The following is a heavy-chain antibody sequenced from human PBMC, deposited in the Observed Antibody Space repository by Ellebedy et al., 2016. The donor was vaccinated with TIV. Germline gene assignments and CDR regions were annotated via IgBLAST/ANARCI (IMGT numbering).Heavy chain of an antibody. D-gene: IGHD2-21*01. Sequence: PGGSLRLSCAASGFTFSSYGMHWVRQAPGKGLEWVAVIWYDGSNKYYADSVKGRFTISRDDSKNTLYLQMNSLRAEDTAVYYCARDTDQGGGGFDYWGQGTLVTVSS. CDR2: IWYDGSNK. CDR3: ARDTDQGGGGFDY. J-gene: IGHJ4*02. V-gene: IGHV3-33*01. CDR1: GFTFSSYG.